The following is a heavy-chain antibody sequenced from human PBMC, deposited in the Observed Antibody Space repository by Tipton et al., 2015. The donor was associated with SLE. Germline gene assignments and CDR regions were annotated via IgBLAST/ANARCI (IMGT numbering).Heavy chain of an antibody. CDR1: GGSISSYY. Sequence: TLSLTCTVSGGSISSYYWSWIRQPPGKGLEWIGYIYYSGSTNYNPSLKSRVTISVDTSKNQFSLKLSSVTAADTAVHYCARASGYSSSWYGDYYYYYMDVWGKGTTVTVSS. D-gene: IGHD6-13*01. J-gene: IGHJ6*03. V-gene: IGHV4-59*01. CDR3: ARASGYSSSWYGDYYYYYMDV. CDR2: IYYSGST.